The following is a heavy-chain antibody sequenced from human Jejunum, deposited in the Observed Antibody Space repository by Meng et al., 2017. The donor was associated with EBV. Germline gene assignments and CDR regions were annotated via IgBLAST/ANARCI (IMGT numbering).Heavy chain of an antibody. CDR3: VTEPHFTH. Sequence: VQLLGSGGGWLKPGGSRGLSCAVSGFSFSNAWMSGVRQAPGKGLEWVGRIKSKINGGTTDTAAPVKGRFTTSRDDSENTLYLQMNSLKTEDSAVYYCVTEPHFTHWGQGTLVTVSS. J-gene: IGHJ4*02. V-gene: IGHV3-15*01. CDR1: GFSFSNAW. D-gene: IGHD2/OR15-2a*01. CDR2: IKSKINGGTT.